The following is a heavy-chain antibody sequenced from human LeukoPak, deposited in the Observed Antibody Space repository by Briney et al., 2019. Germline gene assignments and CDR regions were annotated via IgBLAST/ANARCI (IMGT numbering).Heavy chain of an antibody. CDR2: ISAYNGNK. Sequence: ASVKVSCKASGYTFTSYGISWVRQAPGQGLEWMGWISAYNGNKNYAQKLQGRVTMTTDTSTSTAYMELRSLRSDDTAVYYCARVAGIAVAGTADYWGQGTLVTVSS. CDR1: GYTFTSYG. D-gene: IGHD6-19*01. CDR3: ARVAGIAVAGTADY. V-gene: IGHV1-18*01. J-gene: IGHJ4*02.